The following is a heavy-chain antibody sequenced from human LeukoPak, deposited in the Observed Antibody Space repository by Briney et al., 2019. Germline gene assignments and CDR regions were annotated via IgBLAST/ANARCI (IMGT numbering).Heavy chain of an antibody. CDR1: GGSISGYY. CDR2: INHSGST. V-gene: IGHV4-34*01. J-gene: IGHJ5*02. D-gene: IGHD3-3*01. Sequence: SETQSLTCAVYGGSISGYYWSWIRQPPGKGLEWIGDINHSGSTNYNPSLKSRVTISVDTSKNQFSLKLSSVTAADTAVYYCARRGTGPLLRFLEWSRGFDPWGQGTLVTVSS. CDR3: ARRGTGPLLRFLEWSRGFDP.